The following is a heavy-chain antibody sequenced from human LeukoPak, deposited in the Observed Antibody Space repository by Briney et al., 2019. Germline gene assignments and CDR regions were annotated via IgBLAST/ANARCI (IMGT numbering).Heavy chain of an antibody. CDR1: GFTFSSYW. J-gene: IGHJ3*02. D-gene: IGHD5-24*01. CDR3: ATISAQTFDI. V-gene: IGHV3-7*01. CDR2: IKPDGSDK. Sequence: PGGSLRLSCVGSGFTFSSYWVNWVRQSPGKGLEWVANIKPDGSDKYYVDPARGRFTVSRDNVKNSAFLQMNSLRAEDTAIYYCATISAQTFDIWGQGTLVSVSS.